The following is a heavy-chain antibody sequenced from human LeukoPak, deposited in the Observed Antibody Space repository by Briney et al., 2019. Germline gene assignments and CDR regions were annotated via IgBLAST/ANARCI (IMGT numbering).Heavy chain of an antibody. V-gene: IGHV3-23*01. CDR1: GFTFSSYA. D-gene: IGHD3-22*01. CDR2: IRGSGGST. Sequence: QPGGSLRLSCAASGFTFSSYAMSSVRQAPGKGLEWVSAIRGSGGSTYYADSVKGRFTISRDNSKNTLYLQMNSLRAEDTAVYYCAKDFVGFDYYDSSGYLFLTDYWGQGTLVTVSS. CDR3: AKDFVGFDYYDSSGYLFLTDY. J-gene: IGHJ4*02.